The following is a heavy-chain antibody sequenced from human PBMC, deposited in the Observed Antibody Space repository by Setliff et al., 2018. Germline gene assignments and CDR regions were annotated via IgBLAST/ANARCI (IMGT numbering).Heavy chain of an antibody. D-gene: IGHD3-16*01. Sequence: LSLSCAASEFTFRNYYMHWVRQAPGKGLMWVSYIKSDGSNTHYADSVKGRFTISRDNAKNILYLQMNSLRVEDTAVYYCARLSIKSGGGPYYNYYYMDVWGKGTTVTVSS. CDR3: ARLSIKSGGGPYYNYYYMDV. CDR2: IKSDGSNT. CDR1: EFTFRNYY. V-gene: IGHV3-74*01. J-gene: IGHJ6*03.